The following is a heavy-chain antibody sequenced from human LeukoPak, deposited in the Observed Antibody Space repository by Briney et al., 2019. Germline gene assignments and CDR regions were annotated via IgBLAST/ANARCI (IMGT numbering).Heavy chain of an antibody. D-gene: IGHD6-19*01. V-gene: IGHV3-23*01. CDR2: ISGSGGST. J-gene: IGHJ4*02. Sequence: PGGSLRLSCAASGFTFSNYVMRWVRQAPGKGLEWVSTISGSGGSTNYADSVKGRFTISRDISENTLYLQMNSLRAEDTAVYYCAKGKADSSGWYFLYWGQGTLVTVSS. CDR3: AKGKADSSGWYFLY. CDR1: GFTFSNYV.